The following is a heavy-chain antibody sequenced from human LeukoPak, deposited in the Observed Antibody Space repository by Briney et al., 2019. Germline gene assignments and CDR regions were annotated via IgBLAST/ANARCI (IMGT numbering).Heavy chain of an antibody. CDR2: VSTSGGTT. J-gene: IGHJ6*03. CDR1: GFTFSSYA. D-gene: IGHD1-26*01. Sequence: GGSLRLSCVASGFTFSSYALSWVRQAPGKGLEWVSSVSTSGGTTYSADSVKGRFTISRDNSKNTLYLQMNSLRAEDTAVFYCARLSRRVGASTPYYYYFYMDVWGKGTTVTVSS. CDR3: ARLSRRVGASTPYYYYFYMDV. V-gene: IGHV3-23*01.